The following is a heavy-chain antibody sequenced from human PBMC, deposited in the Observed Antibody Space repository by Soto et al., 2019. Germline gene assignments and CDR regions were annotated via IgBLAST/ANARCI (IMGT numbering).Heavy chain of an antibody. CDR2: ISYDGSNK. D-gene: IGHD6-13*01. V-gene: IGHV3-30*18. CDR1: GFTFSSYG. J-gene: IGHJ4*02. CDR3: AKALTYSSSGFDY. Sequence: GGSLRLSCAASGFTFSSYGMHWVRQAPGKGLEWVAVISYDGSNKYYADSVKGRFTISRDNSKNTLYLQMNSLRAEDTAVYYCAKALTYSSSGFDYWGQGTLVTVSS.